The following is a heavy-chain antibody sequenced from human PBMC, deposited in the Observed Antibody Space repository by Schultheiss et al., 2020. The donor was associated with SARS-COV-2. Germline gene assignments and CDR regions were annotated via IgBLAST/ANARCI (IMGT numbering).Heavy chain of an antibody. CDR2: IGTAGDT. CDR1: GFTLSNYD. Sequence: GESLKISCAASGFTLSNYDMHWVRQVTGKSLEWVSAIGTAGDTYYPGSVKGRFTISRENAKNSLYLQMNSLRAGDTAVYYCARADCSGGSCYDYWGQGTLVTVSS. J-gene: IGHJ4*02. CDR3: ARADCSGGSCYDY. V-gene: IGHV3-13*01. D-gene: IGHD2-15*01.